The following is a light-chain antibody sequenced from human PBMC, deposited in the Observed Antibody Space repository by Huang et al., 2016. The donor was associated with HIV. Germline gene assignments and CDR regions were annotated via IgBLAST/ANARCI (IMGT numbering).Light chain of an antibody. J-gene: IGKJ1*01. CDR1: QSLLHSNGHNY. CDR3: MQGLQTWT. CDR2: LGF. V-gene: IGKV2-28*01. Sequence: DIVMAQSPASLSVTPGEAASITCTSSQSLLHSNGHNYLDGYWQKPGQSPQLLIYLGFTRASGVPDRFSGSGSGTDFTLRINRVEAGDVGVYYCMQGLQTWTFGQGTKVEI.